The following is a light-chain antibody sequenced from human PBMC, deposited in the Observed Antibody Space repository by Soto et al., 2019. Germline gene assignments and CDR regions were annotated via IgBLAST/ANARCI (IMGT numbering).Light chain of an antibody. CDR3: CSYTSSSTVV. J-gene: IGLJ1*01. CDR1: SSDVGTYNY. CDR2: DVS. Sequence: QSALTQPASVSGSPGQSITISCTGTSSDVGTYNYVSWYQQHPGKVPKLMIYDVSNRPSGVSNRFSGSKSGNMASLTISGLQAEDEADYYCCSYTSSSTVVFGTGTKLTVL. V-gene: IGLV2-14*01.